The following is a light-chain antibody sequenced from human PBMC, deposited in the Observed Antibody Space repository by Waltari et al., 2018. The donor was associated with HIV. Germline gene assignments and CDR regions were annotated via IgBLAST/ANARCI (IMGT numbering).Light chain of an antibody. J-gene: IGLJ1*01. Sequence: QSALTQPRSVSGSPGQSVTISCTGTSSDVGGYDYVSWYQQRPDKAPKLMIFDVSKRPSGVPDRFSGSQSGNTASLPISGLQAEDEADYYCCSYAGSYSYVFGIGTRVTVL. CDR1: SSDVGGYDY. CDR2: DVS. CDR3: CSYAGSYSYV. V-gene: IGLV2-11*01.